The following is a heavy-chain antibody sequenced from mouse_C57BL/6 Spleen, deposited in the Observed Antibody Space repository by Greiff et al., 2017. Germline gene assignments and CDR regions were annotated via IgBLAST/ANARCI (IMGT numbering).Heavy chain of an antibody. D-gene: IGHD2-3*01. Sequence: QVQLQQPGAELVKPGASVKMSCKASGYTFTSYWINWVKQRPGKGLEWIGDLYPGSGSTNYNETFKSKATLTVDKSSSTAYMPLSSLTSEDSAVYYCARWDGYSHYYAMDYWGQGTSVTVSS. V-gene: IGHV1-55*01. CDR1: GYTFTSYW. CDR3: ARWDGYSHYYAMDY. CDR2: LYPGSGST. J-gene: IGHJ4*01.